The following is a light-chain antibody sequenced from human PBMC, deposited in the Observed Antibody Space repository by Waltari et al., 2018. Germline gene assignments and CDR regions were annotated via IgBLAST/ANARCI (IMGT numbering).Light chain of an antibody. CDR1: QSISSY. CDR3: QQYYSYPRT. Sequence: DIQMTQSPSSLSASVGDRVTITCRASQSISSYLNWYQQKPGKAPKLLIYAASSLQSGVPSRFSGSGSGTDFTLTISSLQSEDFATYYCQQYYSYPRTFGQGTKVEIK. J-gene: IGKJ1*01. V-gene: IGKV1-39*01. CDR2: AAS.